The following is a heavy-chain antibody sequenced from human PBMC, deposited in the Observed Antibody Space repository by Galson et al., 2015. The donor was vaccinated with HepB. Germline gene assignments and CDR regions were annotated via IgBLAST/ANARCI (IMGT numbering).Heavy chain of an antibody. CDR3: AREKPYGSGSYLDY. J-gene: IGHJ4*02. CDR2: IYHTGNT. V-gene: IGHV4-39*07. CDR1: GGSISSSSYY. D-gene: IGHD3-10*01. Sequence: ETLSLTCTVSGGSISSSSYYWGWIRQPPGKGLEWIGEIYHTGNTNYNPSLKSRVTISVDRSKTHFSLMLSSVTAADTAVYYCAREKPYGSGSYLDYWGQGTLVTVSS.